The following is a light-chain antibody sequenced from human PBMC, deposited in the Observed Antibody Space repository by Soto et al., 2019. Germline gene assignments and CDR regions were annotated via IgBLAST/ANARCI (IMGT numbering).Light chain of an antibody. Sequence: EIVLTQSPATLSLSPGERATLSCRASQSVSSYLAWYQQKPGQAPRLLIYDASNRATGITARFGGSGSGTDFTLTISSLEPEDFAVYFFQQRSSGGLTFGGGTKVEIK. J-gene: IGKJ4*01. CDR2: DAS. V-gene: IGKV3-11*01. CDR1: QSVSSY. CDR3: QQRSSGGLT.